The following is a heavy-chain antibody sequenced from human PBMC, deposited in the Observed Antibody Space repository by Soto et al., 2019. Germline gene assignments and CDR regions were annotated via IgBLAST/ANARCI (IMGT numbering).Heavy chain of an antibody. D-gene: IGHD5-18*01. J-gene: IGHJ6*02. CDR2: IIPIFGTA. CDR3: ARDSAMVTDYYYYYGMDV. V-gene: IGHV1-69*01. CDR1: GGTFSSYA. Sequence: QVQLVQSGAEVKKPGSSVKVSCKASGGTFSSYAISWVRQAPGQGLEWIGGIIPIFGTANYAQKFQGRVTITADESTSTAYMELSSLRSEDTAVYNCARDSAMVTDYYYYYGMDVWGQGTTVTVSS.